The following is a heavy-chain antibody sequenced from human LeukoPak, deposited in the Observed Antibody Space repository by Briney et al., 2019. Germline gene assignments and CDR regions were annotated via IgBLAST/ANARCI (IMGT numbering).Heavy chain of an antibody. Sequence: ASVKVSCKASGGTFSSYAISWVRQAPGQGLEWMGRIIPILGIANYAQKFQGRVTITADKSTSTAYMELSSLRSEDTAVYYCARSDGSGSSNFDYWGQGTLVTVSS. CDR1: GGTFSSYA. J-gene: IGHJ4*02. CDR2: IIPILGIA. D-gene: IGHD3-10*01. CDR3: ARSDGSGSSNFDY. V-gene: IGHV1-69*04.